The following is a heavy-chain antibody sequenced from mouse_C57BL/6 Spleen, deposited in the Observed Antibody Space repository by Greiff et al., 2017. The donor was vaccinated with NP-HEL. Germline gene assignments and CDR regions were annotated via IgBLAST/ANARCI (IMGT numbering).Heavy chain of an antibody. D-gene: IGHD1-1*01. CDR2: ISSGSSTI. CDR3: ARWYYYGSSYYAMDY. J-gene: IGHJ4*01. CDR1: GFTFSDYG. Sequence: EVQRVESGGGLVKPGGSLKLSCAASGFTFSDYGMHWVRQAPEKGLEWVAYISSGSSTIYYADTVKGRFTISRDNAKNTLFLQMTSLRSEDTAMYYCARWYYYGSSYYAMDYWGQGTSVTVSS. V-gene: IGHV5-17*01.